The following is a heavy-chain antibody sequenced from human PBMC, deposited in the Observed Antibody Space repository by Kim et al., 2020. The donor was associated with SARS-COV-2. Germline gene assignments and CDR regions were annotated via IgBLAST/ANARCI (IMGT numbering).Heavy chain of an antibody. J-gene: IGHJ3*02. CDR2: IYYSGST. CDR3: ARHLSWEYCSGGSCSLAAFDI. D-gene: IGHD2-15*01. V-gene: IGHV4-59*08. Sequence: SETLSLTCTVSGGSISSYYWSWIRQPPGKGLEWIGYIYYSGSTNYNPSLKSRVTISVDTSKNQFSLKLSSVTAADTAVYYCARHLSWEYCSGGSCSLAAFDIRGQGTRVTVSS. CDR1: GGSISSYY.